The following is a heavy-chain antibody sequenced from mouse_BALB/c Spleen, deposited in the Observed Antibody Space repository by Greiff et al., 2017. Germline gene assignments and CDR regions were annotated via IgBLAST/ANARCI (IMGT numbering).Heavy chain of an antibody. Sequence: QVQLQQSGAELAKPGASVKMSCKASGYTFTSYWMHWVKQRPGQGLEWIGYINPSTGYTEYNQKFKDKATLTADKSSSTAYMQLSSLTSEDSAVYYCARSTYGNYGFAYWGQGTLVTVSA. D-gene: IGHD2-1*01. J-gene: IGHJ3*01. CDR1: GYTFTSYW. CDR3: ARSTYGNYGFAY. V-gene: IGHV1-7*01. CDR2: INPSTGYT.